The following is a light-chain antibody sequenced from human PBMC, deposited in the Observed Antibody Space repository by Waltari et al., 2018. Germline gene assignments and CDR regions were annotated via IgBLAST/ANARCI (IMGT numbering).Light chain of an antibody. CDR3: QQYNNWPPYT. J-gene: IGKJ2*01. Sequence: EIVLTQSPATLSVSPGESATPSCRASQSVSSNLACYQQKPGQAPRLLIYGASTRATVIPARFSGSGSGTEFTLTISSLQSEDFAVYYCQQYNNWPPYTFGQGTKLEIK. V-gene: IGKV3-15*01. CDR2: GAS. CDR1: QSVSSN.